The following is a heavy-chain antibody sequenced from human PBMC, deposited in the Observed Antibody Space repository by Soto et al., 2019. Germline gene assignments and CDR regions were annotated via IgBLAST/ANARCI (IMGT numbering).Heavy chain of an antibody. D-gene: IGHD5-18*01. J-gene: IGHJ4*02. CDR1: GFTFNNYA. CDR2: ISYDGSSK. Sequence: QVQLVESVGGVVQPGRSLRLSCAASGFTFNNYAMHWVRQAPGKGLEWVAFISYDGSSKYYADSVTGRFTISRDNSRNTLYLQMNSLRTEDTAVYYCARGDGYSYGNTFDSWGQGNLVTVSS. CDR3: ARGDGYSYGNTFDS. V-gene: IGHV3-30-3*01.